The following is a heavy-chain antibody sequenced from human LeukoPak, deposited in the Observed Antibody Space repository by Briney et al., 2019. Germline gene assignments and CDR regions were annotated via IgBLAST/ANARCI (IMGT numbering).Heavy chain of an antibody. Sequence: SGGSLRLSCAASGLTFSNYWMDWVRQAPGKGLEWVANIKQDGSEKNYVDSVKGRFIISRDNAKNSLYLQMNTLRVDDTAVYYCARDGFGTGSNWGQGTLVTVSS. CDR2: IKQDGSEK. CDR3: ARDGFGTGSN. J-gene: IGHJ4*02. V-gene: IGHV3-7*03. D-gene: IGHD3-16*01. CDR1: GLTFSNYW.